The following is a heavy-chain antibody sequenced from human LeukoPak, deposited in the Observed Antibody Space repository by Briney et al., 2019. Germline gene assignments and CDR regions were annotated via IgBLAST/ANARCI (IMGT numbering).Heavy chain of an antibody. Sequence: PSETLSLTCTVSGGSISSYYWSWIRQPPGKGLEWIGSIYDSGSTYYNPSLKSRVTISVDTSKNQFSLKLNSVTAADTAVYYCARHHGPWGQGTLVTVSS. CDR2: IYDSGST. J-gene: IGHJ5*02. CDR3: ARHHGP. CDR1: GGSISSYY. V-gene: IGHV4-59*05.